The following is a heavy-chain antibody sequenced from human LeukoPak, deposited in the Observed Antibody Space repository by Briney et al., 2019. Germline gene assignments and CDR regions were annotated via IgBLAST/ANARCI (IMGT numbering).Heavy chain of an antibody. V-gene: IGHV4-61*08. J-gene: IGHJ4*02. CDR1: GGSISSGDYY. Sequence: SETLSLTCTVSGGSISSGDYYWSWIRQPPGKGLEWIGYIYYSGSTNYNPSLKSRVTISVDTSKNQFSLKLSSVTAADTAVYYCARVSDPSSGWYFDYWGQGTLVTVSS. D-gene: IGHD6-19*01. CDR3: ARVSDPSSGWYFDY. CDR2: IYYSGST.